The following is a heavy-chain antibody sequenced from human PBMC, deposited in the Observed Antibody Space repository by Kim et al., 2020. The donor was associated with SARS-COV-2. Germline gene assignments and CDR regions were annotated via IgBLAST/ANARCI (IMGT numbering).Heavy chain of an antibody. CDR3: ARESPPAANAFDI. CDR2: ISYDGSNK. D-gene: IGHD2-2*01. Sequence: GGSLRLSCAASGFTFSSYAMHWVRQAPGKGLEWVAVISYDGSNKYYADSVKGRFTISRDNSKNTLYLQMNSLRAEDTAVYYCARESPPAANAFDIWCQGT. J-gene: IGHJ3*02. V-gene: IGHV3-30-3*01. CDR1: GFTFSSYA.